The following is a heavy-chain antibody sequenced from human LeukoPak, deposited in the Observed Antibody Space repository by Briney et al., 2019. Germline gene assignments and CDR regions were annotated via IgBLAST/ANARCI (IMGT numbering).Heavy chain of an antibody. CDR1: GGSISSYY. D-gene: IGHD6-13*01. Sequence: PSETLSLTCTVSGGSISSYYWSWIRQPPGKGLEWIGYIYYSGSTNYNPSLKSRVTISVDTSKNQFSLKLSSVTAADTAVYYCARLRAAADLFDYWGQGTLVTVSS. CDR3: ARLRAAADLFDY. CDR2: IYYSGST. V-gene: IGHV4-59*08. J-gene: IGHJ4*02.